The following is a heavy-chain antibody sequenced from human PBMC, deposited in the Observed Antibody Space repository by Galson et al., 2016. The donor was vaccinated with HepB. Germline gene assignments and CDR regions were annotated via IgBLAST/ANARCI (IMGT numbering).Heavy chain of an antibody. CDR3: ARGTSAWSR. CDR2: TYYRSKWYN. Sequence: AISGDSVSSNSATWNWIRQSPSRGLEWLGRTYYRSKWYNDYAVSVKSRVTINPYTSKNQFSLHLNSVTPEDTAVYYCARGTSAWSRWGQGTLVTVSS. D-gene: IGHD1-26*01. CDR1: GDSVSSNSAT. J-gene: IGHJ4*02. V-gene: IGHV6-1*01.